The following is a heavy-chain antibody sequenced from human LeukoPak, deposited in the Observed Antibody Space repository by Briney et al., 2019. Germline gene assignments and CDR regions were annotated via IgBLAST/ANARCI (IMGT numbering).Heavy chain of an antibody. D-gene: IGHD4-23*01. CDR3: AGNSGDF. J-gene: IGHJ4*02. CDR2: IYTSGST. Sequence: SETLSLTCTVSGDSISSYYWSWIRQPAGEGLEWIGRIYTSGSTIYNPSLKNRVTMSLDTSKNQFSLRLTSVTAADTAVYYCAGNSGDFWGQGTLVTVSS. CDR1: GDSISSYY. V-gene: IGHV4-4*07.